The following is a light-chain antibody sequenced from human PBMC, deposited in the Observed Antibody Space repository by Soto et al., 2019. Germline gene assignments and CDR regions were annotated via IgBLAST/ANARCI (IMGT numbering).Light chain of an antibody. Sequence: EIVSTQSPGILSLSPGERATLSCRAIQSVSSNYLAWYQHKPGQAPRLLIYGASSGATGIPDRFSGSGSGTDFTLTIGRLEPEDFAVYYCHQYGISPPRTFGQGTKVDIK. CDR2: GAS. J-gene: IGKJ1*01. V-gene: IGKV3-20*01. CDR3: HQYGISPPRT. CDR1: QSVSSNY.